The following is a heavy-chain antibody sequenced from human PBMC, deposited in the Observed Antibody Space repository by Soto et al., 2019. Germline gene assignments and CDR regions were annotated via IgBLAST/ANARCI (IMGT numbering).Heavy chain of an antibody. V-gene: IGHV4-31*03. CDR2: IYYSGST. Sequence: SETLSLTCTVSGGSISSGGYYWSWIRQHPGKGLEWIGYIYYSGSTYYNPALKSRVTISVDTSKNQFSLKLSSVTAADTAVYYCARAVVVAATREYYYYYYGMDVWGQGTTVT. CDR1: GGSISSGGYY. D-gene: IGHD2-15*01. CDR3: ARAVVVAATREYYYYYYGMDV. J-gene: IGHJ6*02.